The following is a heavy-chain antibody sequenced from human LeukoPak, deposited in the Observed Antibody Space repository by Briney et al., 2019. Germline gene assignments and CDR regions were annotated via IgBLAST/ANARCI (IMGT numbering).Heavy chain of an antibody. CDR1: GFMFSNYW. D-gene: IGHD3-22*01. CDR3: ARAYYDSSGHD. V-gene: IGHV3-7*01. Sequence: PGGSLRLSCAASGFMFSNYWMSWVRQAPGKGLEWVANIKQDGSEEYYVDSVKGRFTISRDNAKNSLFLQMNSLRAEDTAVYYCARAYYDSSGHDWGQGTLVTVSS. CDR2: IKQDGSEE. J-gene: IGHJ4*02.